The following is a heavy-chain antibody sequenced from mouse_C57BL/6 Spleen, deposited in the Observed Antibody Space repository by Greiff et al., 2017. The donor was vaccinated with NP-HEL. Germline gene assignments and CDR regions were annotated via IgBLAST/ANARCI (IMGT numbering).Heavy chain of an antibody. CDR3: ARDRYYGSSYDFDY. Sequence: EVKVVESGGGLVKPGGSLKLSCAASGFTFSSYAMSWVRQTPEKRLEWVATISDGGSYTYYPDNVKGRFTISRDNAKNNLYLQMSHRKSEDTAMYYCARDRYYGSSYDFDYWGQGTTLTVSS. CDR2: ISDGGSYT. J-gene: IGHJ2*01. CDR1: GFTFSSYA. V-gene: IGHV5-4*01. D-gene: IGHD1-1*01.